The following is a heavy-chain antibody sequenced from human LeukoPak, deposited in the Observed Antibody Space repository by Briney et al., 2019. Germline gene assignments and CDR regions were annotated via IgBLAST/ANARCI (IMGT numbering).Heavy chain of an antibody. CDR1: GFTFSSYS. J-gene: IGHJ3*02. Sequence: GGSLRLSCAASGFTFSSYSMNWVRQAPGKGLEWVSSISGSSSYIYYADSVKGRFTISRDNAKNSLYLQMNSLRAEDTALYYCAREGSGSFRDAFDIWGQGTMVTVSS. CDR2: ISGSSSYI. D-gene: IGHD1-26*01. CDR3: AREGSGSFRDAFDI. V-gene: IGHV3-21*04.